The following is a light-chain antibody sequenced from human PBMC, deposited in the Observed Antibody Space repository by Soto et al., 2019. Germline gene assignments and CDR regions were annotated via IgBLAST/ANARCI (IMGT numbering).Light chain of an antibody. CDR3: AAWDDSLNGLVV. CDR1: SSNIGSNT. Sequence: QSVLTQPPSASGTPGQRVTIPCSGCSSNIGSNTVNWYQHLPGTAPKLLIYSDNQRPSGVPDRFSGSKSGTSASLAISGLQSEDEADYYCAAWDDSLNGLVVFGGGTQLTVL. V-gene: IGLV1-44*01. CDR2: SDN. J-gene: IGLJ2*01.